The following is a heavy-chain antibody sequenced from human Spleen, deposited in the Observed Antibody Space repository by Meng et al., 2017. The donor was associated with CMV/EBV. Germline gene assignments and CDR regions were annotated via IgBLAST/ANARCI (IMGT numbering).Heavy chain of an antibody. V-gene: IGHV4-30-4*08. CDR1: GDSINSGDYY. J-gene: IGHJ4*02. CDR2: IYYSGST. Sequence: SETLSLTCTVSGDSINSGDYYWSWIRQPPGKGLEWIGYIYYSGSTYYNPSLKSRLIISVDKSKNEFSLKLISATAADTAIYYCARDSSGHDWGSYWGQGALVTVSS. CDR3: ARDSSGHDWGSY. D-gene: IGHD5-12*01.